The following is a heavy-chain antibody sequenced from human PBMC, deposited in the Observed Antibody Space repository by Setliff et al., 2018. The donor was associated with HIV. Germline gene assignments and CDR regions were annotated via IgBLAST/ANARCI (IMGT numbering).Heavy chain of an antibody. CDR2: IYYSGST. J-gene: IGHJ4*02. CDR1: GGSISSSSYY. Sequence: SETLSLTCTVSGGSISSSSYYWGWIRQPPGKGLEWIGSIYYSGSTYYNPSLKSRVTISVDTSKNQFSLKLSSVTAADTAVYYCAKNYYDSSGYPDYFDYWGQGTLVTVSS. V-gene: IGHV4-39*01. CDR3: AKNYYDSSGYPDYFDY. D-gene: IGHD3-22*01.